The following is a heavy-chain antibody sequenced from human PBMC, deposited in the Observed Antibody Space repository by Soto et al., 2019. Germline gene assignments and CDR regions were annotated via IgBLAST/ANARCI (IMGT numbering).Heavy chain of an antibody. CDR1: GFTFSSYA. V-gene: IGHV3-30-3*01. CDR2: ISYDGSNK. D-gene: IGHD3-22*01. Sequence: QVQLVESGGGVVQPGRSLRLSCAASGFTFSSYAMHWVRQAPGKGLEWVAVISYDGSNKYYADSVKGRFTISRDNSKNTLYLQMNSLRAEDTAVYYCARDYYDSSGSDDAFDIWGQGTMVTVSS. CDR3: ARDYYDSSGSDDAFDI. J-gene: IGHJ3*02.